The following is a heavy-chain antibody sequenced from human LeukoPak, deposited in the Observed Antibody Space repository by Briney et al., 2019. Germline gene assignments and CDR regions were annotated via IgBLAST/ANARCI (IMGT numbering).Heavy chain of an antibody. CDR2: ISGSGRST. D-gene: IGHD6-19*01. CDR3: AKIGQWPNWFDP. J-gene: IGHJ5*02. CDR1: GFTFSSYA. Sequence: GGSLRLSCAASGFTFSSYAMTWVRQAPGKGLEWVSAISGSGRSTYYADSVKGRFTISRDNSKNTLYVQMNSLRAEDTAVYYCAKIGQWPNWFDPWGQGTLVTVSS. V-gene: IGHV3-23*01.